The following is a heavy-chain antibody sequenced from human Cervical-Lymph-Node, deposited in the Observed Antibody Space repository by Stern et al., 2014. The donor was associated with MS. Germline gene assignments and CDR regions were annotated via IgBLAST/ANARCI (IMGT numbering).Heavy chain of an antibody. V-gene: IGHV1-69*09. D-gene: IGHD2-15*01. Sequence: QVQLVQPGAEVKKPGSSMNVSCKTSGGTFSSSYAITWMRQAPGQGLEWMGRIIPLLGLANYAQKFQGRVIITADKSTSTTYMELSSLTSEDTAVYYCARGVVSNRAAATLHNLFDPWGQGTLVTVSS. CDR2: IIPLLGLA. CDR1: GGTFSSSYA. CDR3: ARGVVSNRAAATLHNLFDP. J-gene: IGHJ5*02.